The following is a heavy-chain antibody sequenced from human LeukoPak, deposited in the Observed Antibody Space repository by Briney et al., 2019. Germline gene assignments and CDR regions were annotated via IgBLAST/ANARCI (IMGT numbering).Heavy chain of an antibody. J-gene: IGHJ4*02. CDR3: AKDREDIVATTRWGVFDY. Sequence: GGSLRLSCAASGFXFSNYGIQWVRQAPGKGLEWVAVISYDGSNKYYADSVKGRFTISRDNSKNTLYLQMNSLRAEDTAVYYCAKDREDIVATTRWGVFDYWGQGTLVTVSS. CDR2: ISYDGSNK. D-gene: IGHD5-12*01. V-gene: IGHV3-30*18. CDR1: GFXFSNYG.